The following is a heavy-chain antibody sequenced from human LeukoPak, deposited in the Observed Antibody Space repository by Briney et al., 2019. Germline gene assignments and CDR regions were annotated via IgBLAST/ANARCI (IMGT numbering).Heavy chain of an antibody. CDR1: GGSISSYY. J-gene: IGHJ4*02. D-gene: IGHD6-19*01. Sequence: SETLSLTCTVSGGSISSYYWSWIRQPPGKGLEWIGYIYYSGSTNYNPSHKSRVTISVDTSKNQFSLKLSSVTAADTAVYYCARHARRLIAVAGPWYFDYWGQGTLVTVSS. V-gene: IGHV4-59*08. CDR2: IYYSGST. CDR3: ARHARRLIAVAGPWYFDY.